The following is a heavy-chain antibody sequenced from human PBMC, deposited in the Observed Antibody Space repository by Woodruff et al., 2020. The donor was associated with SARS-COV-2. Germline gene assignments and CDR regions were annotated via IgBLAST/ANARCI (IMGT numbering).Heavy chain of an antibody. Sequence: GFDPEDGETIYAQKFQGRVTMTEDTSTDTAYMELSSLRSEDTAVYYCATDLRWELSVGGQGHWFDPWGQGTLVTVSS. CDR2: FDPEDGET. V-gene: IGHV1-24*01. CDR3: ATDLRWELSVGGQGHWFDP. D-gene: IGHD1-26*01. J-gene: IGHJ5*02.